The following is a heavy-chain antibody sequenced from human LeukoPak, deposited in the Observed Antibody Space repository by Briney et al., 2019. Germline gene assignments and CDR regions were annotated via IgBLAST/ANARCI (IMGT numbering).Heavy chain of an antibody. J-gene: IGHJ5*02. D-gene: IGHD5-12*01. CDR1: GGSISSHY. Sequence: SETLSLTCTVSGGSISSHYWSWIRQPPGKGLEWIGYIYYSVSTNYNPSLKSRVTISVDTSKNQFSLKLSSVTAADTAVYYCARGLGSYDGFDPWGQGTLVTVSS. CDR3: ARGLGSYDGFDP. CDR2: IYYSVST. V-gene: IGHV4-59*11.